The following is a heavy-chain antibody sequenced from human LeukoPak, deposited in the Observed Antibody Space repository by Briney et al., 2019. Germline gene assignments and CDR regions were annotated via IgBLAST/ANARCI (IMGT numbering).Heavy chain of an antibody. V-gene: IGHV4-34*01. CDR2: INHSGST. CDR1: GGSFSGYY. J-gene: IGHJ4*02. CDR3: ARRGRERLIAAAGKPVDY. Sequence: KSSETLSLTCAVYGGSFSGYYWSWIRQPPGKGLEWIGEINHSGSTNYNPSLKSRVTISVDTSKNQFSLKLSSVTAADTAVYYCARRGRERLIAAAGKPVDYWGQGTLVTVSS. D-gene: IGHD6-13*01.